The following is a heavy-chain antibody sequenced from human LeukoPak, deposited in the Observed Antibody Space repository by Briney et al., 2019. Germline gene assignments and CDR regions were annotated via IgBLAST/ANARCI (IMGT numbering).Heavy chain of an antibody. V-gene: IGHV4-39*01. D-gene: IGHD6-25*01. J-gene: IGHJ5*02. Sequence: PSETLSLTCTVSGGSVSSSIYYWGWIRQPPGKGLEWIGSIYYSGSTYYNPSLKSRVTVSVDTSKNQFSLKLSSVTAADTAVYYCARRAAYNWFDPWGQGTLVTVSS. CDR1: GGSVSSSIYY. CDR2: IYYSGST. CDR3: ARRAAYNWFDP.